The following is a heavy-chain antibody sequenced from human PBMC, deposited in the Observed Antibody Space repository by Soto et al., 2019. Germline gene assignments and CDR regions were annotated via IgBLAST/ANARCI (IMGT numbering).Heavy chain of an antibody. J-gene: IGHJ5*02. V-gene: IGHV5-51*01. CDR3: VRQVLDSNVPVVARRFDP. Sequence: GESLKISCKRSGYSFTSYWIGWVRQMPGKGLEWMGIIYPGDSDTKYSPSFQCQVTMSADKSISTAYLQWRSLKASDTAMYYCVRQVLDSNVPVVARRFDPWGQGTQVTVSS. CDR2: IYPGDSDT. CDR1: GYSFTSYW. D-gene: IGHD2-15*01.